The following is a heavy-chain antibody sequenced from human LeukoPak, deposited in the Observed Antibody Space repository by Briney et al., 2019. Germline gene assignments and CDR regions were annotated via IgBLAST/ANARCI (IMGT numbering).Heavy chain of an antibody. CDR3: AKAMVRGVLDY. CDR2: ISYDGSSK. CDR1: GFTFSGYA. D-gene: IGHD3-10*01. J-gene: IGHJ4*02. Sequence: GGSLRLSCAASGFTFSGYAMHWVRQAPGKGLEWLSFISYDGSSKYYADSVKGRFTISRDNAKNSLYLQMNSLRAEDTALYYCAKAMVRGVLDYWGQGTLVTVSS. V-gene: IGHV3-30-3*01.